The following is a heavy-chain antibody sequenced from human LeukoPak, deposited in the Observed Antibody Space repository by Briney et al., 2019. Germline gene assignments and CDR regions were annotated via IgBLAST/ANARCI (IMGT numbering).Heavy chain of an antibody. Sequence: ASVKVSCKTSGYSFIDYYIHWVRQAPGQGLEWMGWINSNSADTNYAQNFQGRVTMTRDTSISTVYMELSRLRSDDTAVYYCARASGSYWWFDSWGQGTLVTVSS. CDR3: ARASGSYWWFDS. D-gene: IGHD1-26*01. J-gene: IGHJ5*01. CDR2: INSNSADT. V-gene: IGHV1-2*02. CDR1: GYSFIDYY.